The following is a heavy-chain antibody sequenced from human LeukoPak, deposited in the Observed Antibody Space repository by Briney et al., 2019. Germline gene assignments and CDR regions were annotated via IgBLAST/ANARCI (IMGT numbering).Heavy chain of an antibody. Sequence: ASVKVSCKASGYTFTSYAMHWVRQAPGQRLEWMGWINAGNGNTKYSQKFQGRVTITRDTSASTAYMELSSLRSEDTAVYYCARDFISYCGGDCYYLYWGQGTLVTVSS. J-gene: IGHJ4*02. CDR1: GYTFTSYA. CDR3: ARDFISYCGGDCYYLY. D-gene: IGHD2-21*01. V-gene: IGHV1-3*01. CDR2: INAGNGNT.